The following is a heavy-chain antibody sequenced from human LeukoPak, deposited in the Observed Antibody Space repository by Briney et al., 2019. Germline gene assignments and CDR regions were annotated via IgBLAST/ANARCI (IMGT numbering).Heavy chain of an antibody. CDR2: IYSGGST. D-gene: IGHD5-18*01. CDR3: ARGYSYGLGSF. Sequence: PGGSLRLSCAASGFTVSSNYMSWVRQAPGKGLEWVSVIYSGGSTYYADSVKGRVTISRDNSKNTLYLQMNSLRAEDTAVYYCARGYSYGLGSFWGQGTLVTVSS. CDR1: GFTVSSNY. J-gene: IGHJ4*02. V-gene: IGHV3-53*01.